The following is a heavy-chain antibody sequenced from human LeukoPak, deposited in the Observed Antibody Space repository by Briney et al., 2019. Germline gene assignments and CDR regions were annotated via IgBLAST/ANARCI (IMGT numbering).Heavy chain of an antibody. Sequence: PSETLSLTCAVSGYSISSGYYWGWIRQPPGKGLEWIGSIYHSGSTYYNPSLKSRVTISVDTSKNQFSLKLSSVTAADTAVYYCARGGYSYAVPSLYWGQGTLVTVSS. CDR3: ARGGYSYAVPSLY. CDR2: IYHSGST. J-gene: IGHJ4*02. D-gene: IGHD5-18*01. CDR1: GYSISSGYY. V-gene: IGHV4-38-2*01.